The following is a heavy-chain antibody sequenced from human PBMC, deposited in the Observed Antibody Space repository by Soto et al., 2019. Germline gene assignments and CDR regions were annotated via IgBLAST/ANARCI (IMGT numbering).Heavy chain of an antibody. CDR2: IIPIFGTA. Sequence: VASVKVSCKASGGTFSSYAISWVRQAPGQGLEWMGGIIPIFGTANYAQKFQGRVTITADESTSTAYMELSSLRSEDTAVYYCARDRQQLVADAFDIWGQGTMVTVSS. D-gene: IGHD6-13*01. V-gene: IGHV1-69*13. CDR3: ARDRQQLVADAFDI. J-gene: IGHJ3*02. CDR1: GGTFSSYA.